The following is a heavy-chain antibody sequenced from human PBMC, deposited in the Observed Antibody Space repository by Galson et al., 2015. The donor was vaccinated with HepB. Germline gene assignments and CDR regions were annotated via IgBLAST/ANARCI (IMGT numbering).Heavy chain of an antibody. CDR3: ARGLAGSGSYTLGMDV. CDR2: IIPIFNSA. Sequence: SVKVSCKASGGTFSSYAVTWVRQAPGQGLEWMGGIIPIFNSANYAQKFQDRVTITADESTNTAFMELSSLRSEDTAVYYCARGLAGSGSYTLGMDVWGQGTTVTVSS. CDR1: GGTFSSYA. J-gene: IGHJ6*02. D-gene: IGHD3-10*01. V-gene: IGHV1-69*13.